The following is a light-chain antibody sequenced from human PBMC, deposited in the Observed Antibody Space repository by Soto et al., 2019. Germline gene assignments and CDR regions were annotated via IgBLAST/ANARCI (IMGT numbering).Light chain of an antibody. CDR1: NIGIKA. J-gene: IGLJ3*02. Sequence: SYELTQPPSLSVAPGQTARMTCGGNNIGIKAVHWCQQRPGQAPVLVVHDDGDRPSGIPDRFSGSNSGNTATLTITGVEAGDEADYYCQVWDSGTDHPVFGGGTKLTVL. V-gene: IGLV3-21*02. CDR3: QVWDSGTDHPV. CDR2: DDG.